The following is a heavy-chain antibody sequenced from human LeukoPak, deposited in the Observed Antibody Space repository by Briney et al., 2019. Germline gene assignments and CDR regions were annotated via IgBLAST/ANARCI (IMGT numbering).Heavy chain of an antibody. D-gene: IGHD7-27*01. CDR1: GGSISSYY. Sequence: SETLSLTCTVSGGSISSYYWSWIRQPPGKGLEWIGYIYYSGSTNYNPSLKSRVTISVDTSKNQFSLKLSSVTAADTAVYYCARDKWGIDYLDYWGQGTLVTVSS. CDR2: IYYSGST. CDR3: ARDKWGIDYLDY. J-gene: IGHJ4*02. V-gene: IGHV4-59*01.